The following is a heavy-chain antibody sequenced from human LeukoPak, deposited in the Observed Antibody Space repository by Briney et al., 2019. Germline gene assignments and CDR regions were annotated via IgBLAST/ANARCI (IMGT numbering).Heavy chain of an antibody. CDR3: ARAHDIVVVVAATHDAFDI. J-gene: IGHJ3*02. D-gene: IGHD2-15*01. V-gene: IGHV4-59*01. CDR1: GGSISSYY. CDR2: IYYSGST. Sequence: KPSETLSLTCTVSGGSISSYYWSWIRQPQGKGLEWIGYIYYSGSTNYNPSLKSRVTISVDTSKNQFSLKLSSVTAADTAVYYCARAHDIVVVVAATHDAFDIWGQGTMVTVSS.